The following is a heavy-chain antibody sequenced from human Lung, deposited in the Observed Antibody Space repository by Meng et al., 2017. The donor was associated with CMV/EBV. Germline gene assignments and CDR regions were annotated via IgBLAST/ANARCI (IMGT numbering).Heavy chain of an antibody. Sequence: GESXKISCAASGFTFSGYWMNWVRQTPGKGLEWVANIKQDGSDKYYADSVKGRFTISRDNAENSLHLQMNSLRAEDTAIYYCARGGPCSNGVCSDYGMDVXGQGXTVTVSS. J-gene: IGHJ6*02. CDR2: IKQDGSDK. V-gene: IGHV3-7*01. CDR1: GFTFSGYW. CDR3: ARGGPCSNGVCSDYGMDV. D-gene: IGHD2-8*01.